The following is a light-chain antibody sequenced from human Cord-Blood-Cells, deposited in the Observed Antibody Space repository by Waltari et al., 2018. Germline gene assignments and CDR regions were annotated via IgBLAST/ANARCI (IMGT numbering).Light chain of an antibody. CDR2: QDS. CDR3: QAWDSSTHV. J-gene: IGLJ1*01. Sequence: SYELTQPPSVSVSPGQTASITCSGDKLGEKYACWYQQKPGQSPVLVIYQDSKRPSGIPERFSGSNSGNTATLTISGTQAMDEADYYCQAWDSSTHVFGTGTKVTVL. V-gene: IGLV3-1*01. CDR1: KLGEKY.